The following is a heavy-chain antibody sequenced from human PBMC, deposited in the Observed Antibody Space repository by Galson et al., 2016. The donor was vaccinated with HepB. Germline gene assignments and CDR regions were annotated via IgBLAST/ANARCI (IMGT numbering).Heavy chain of an antibody. CDR1: GFSVNHNY. V-gene: IGHV3-53*01. D-gene: IGHD3-10*01. CDR2: IYSGGNT. Sequence: SLRLSCAASGFSVNHNYMTWVRQAPGKGLEWVSLIYSGGNTNYADSVKGRFTISRDSSKNTLYLQMNSLRTEDTAMYYCATVNYLSGTHYWGQGTLVTVSS. CDR3: ATVNYLSGTHY. J-gene: IGHJ4*02.